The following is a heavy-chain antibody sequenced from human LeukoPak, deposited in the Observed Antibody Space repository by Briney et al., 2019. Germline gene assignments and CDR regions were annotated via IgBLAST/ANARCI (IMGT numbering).Heavy chain of an antibody. CDR2: MYYSGST. Sequence: PSETLSLTCTVSGGSISSSSYYWGWIRQPPGKGLEWIGHMYYSGSTSYNPSLKSRVTISVDTSKNQFSLKLSSVTAADTAVYYCARSPRFSLVRGAFEIDVWGKGTTVTISS. V-gene: IGHV4-61*05. CDR1: GGSISSSSYY. J-gene: IGHJ6*04. CDR3: ARSPRFSLVRGAFEIDV. D-gene: IGHD3-10*01.